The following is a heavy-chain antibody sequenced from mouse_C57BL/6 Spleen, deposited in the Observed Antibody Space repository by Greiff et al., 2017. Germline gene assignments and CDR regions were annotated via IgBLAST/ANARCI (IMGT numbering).Heavy chain of an antibody. V-gene: IGHV1-59*01. CDR1: GYTFTSYW. J-gene: IGHJ1*03. CDR2: IDPSDSYT. CDR3: ARRGSLRYFDV. Sequence: VKLMESGAELVRPGTSVKLSCKASGYTFTSYWMHWVKQRPGQGLEWIGVIDPSDSYTNYNQKFKGKATLTVDTSSSTAYMQLSSLTSEDSAVYYCARRGSLRYFDVWGTGTTVTVSS.